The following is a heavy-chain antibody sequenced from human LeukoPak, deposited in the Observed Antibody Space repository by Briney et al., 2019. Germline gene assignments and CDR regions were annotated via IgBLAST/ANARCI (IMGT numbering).Heavy chain of an antibody. V-gene: IGHV3-23*01. J-gene: IGHJ6*02. CDR3: ARVSGNIQIWPQPFGDGMDV. Sequence: GGSLRLSCAASRFTFSSYVMGWVRQAPGKGLECVSAISGSGRSTYYADSVKGRFTISREDSKNTLYLQMNILRAEDTAIYYCARVSGNIQIWPQPFGDGMDVWGQGTTVTVSS. CDR1: RFTFSSYV. D-gene: IGHD3-10*01. CDR2: ISGSGRST.